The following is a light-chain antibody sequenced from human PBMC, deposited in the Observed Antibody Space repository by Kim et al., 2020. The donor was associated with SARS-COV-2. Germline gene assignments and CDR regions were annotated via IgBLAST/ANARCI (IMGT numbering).Light chain of an antibody. Sequence: GQSNTIASTGTSSDGGRYNLVSWYQQHPGKAPKLMIYEVSKRPSGVSNRFSGSKSGNTASLTISGLQAEDEADYYCCSYAGSSTLVFGGGTQLTVL. CDR3: CSYAGSSTLV. V-gene: IGLV2-23*02. CDR2: EVS. J-gene: IGLJ3*02. CDR1: SSDGGRYNL.